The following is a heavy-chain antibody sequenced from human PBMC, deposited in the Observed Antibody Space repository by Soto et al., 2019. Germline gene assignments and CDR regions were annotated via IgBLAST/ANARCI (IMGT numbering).Heavy chain of an antibody. Sequence: NPSETLSLTCAVSGGSISSGGYSWSWIRQPPGKGLEWIGYIYHSGSTYYNPSLKSRVTISVDRSKNQFSLKLSSVTAADTAVYYCAGQDLQWFGQLTELRWGQGALVTVSS. CDR2: IYHSGST. D-gene: IGHD3-10*01. CDR1: GGSISSGGYS. V-gene: IGHV4-30-2*01. CDR3: AGQDLQWFGQLTELR. J-gene: IGHJ4*02.